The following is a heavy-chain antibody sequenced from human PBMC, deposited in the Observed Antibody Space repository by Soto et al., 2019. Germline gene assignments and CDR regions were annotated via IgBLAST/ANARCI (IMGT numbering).Heavy chain of an antibody. CDR3: AREADLVVVTALDY. J-gene: IGHJ4*02. V-gene: IGHV3-48*01. CDR1: GFTFSSYS. Sequence: PGGSLRLSCAASGFTFSSYSMNWVRQAPGKGLEWVSYISSSSSTIYYADSVKGRFTISRDNAKNSLYLQMNSLRAEDTAVYYCAREADLVVVTALDYWGQGTLVTVSS. CDR2: ISSSSSTI. D-gene: IGHD2-21*02.